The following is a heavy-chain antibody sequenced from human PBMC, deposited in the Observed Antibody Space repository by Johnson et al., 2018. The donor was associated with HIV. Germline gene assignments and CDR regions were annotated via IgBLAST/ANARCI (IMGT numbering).Heavy chain of an antibody. CDR1: GFTFSNAW. Sequence: VQLVESGGGLVKPGGSLRLSCEASGFTFSNAWMSWVRQAPGKGLEWVGHIKSKTDGGTTDYAAPVKGRFTISRDDSKNRLYLQMNSLNIEDTAVYYCATDLNWNLGAFDVWGQGTMVTVSS. V-gene: IGHV3-15*01. J-gene: IGHJ3*01. D-gene: IGHD1-1*01. CDR3: ATDLNWNLGAFDV. CDR2: IKSKTDGGTT.